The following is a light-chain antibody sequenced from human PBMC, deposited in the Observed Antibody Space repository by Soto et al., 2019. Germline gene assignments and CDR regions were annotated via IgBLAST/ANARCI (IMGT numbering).Light chain of an antibody. CDR2: DAS. Sequence: EIVLTQSPATLSLSPGEIATLSCRARQSISSDLAWYQQKPGQAPSLLIYDASNRATGIPARFSGSGSGTDFTFILSSLKPEHSAISYCQQRSSCTPVFTFGQGTRLEIK. CDR1: QSISSD. V-gene: IGKV3-11*01. CDR3: QQRSSCTPVFT. J-gene: IGKJ5*01.